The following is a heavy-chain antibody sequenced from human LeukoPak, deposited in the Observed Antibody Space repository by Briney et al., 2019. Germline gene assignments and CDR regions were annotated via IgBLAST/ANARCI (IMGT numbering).Heavy chain of an antibody. CDR3: ARDPPTPEYSYGIYFDY. D-gene: IGHD5-18*01. Sequence: PGGSLRLSCAASRFTFSSYAMHWVRQAPGKGLEWVALISYNGRNKDYADSVKGRFTISRDNSKSTLYLQMNSLRAEDTAVYYCARDPPTPEYSYGIYFDYWGQGTLVTVSS. J-gene: IGHJ4*02. V-gene: IGHV3-30*04. CDR1: RFTFSSYA. CDR2: ISYNGRNK.